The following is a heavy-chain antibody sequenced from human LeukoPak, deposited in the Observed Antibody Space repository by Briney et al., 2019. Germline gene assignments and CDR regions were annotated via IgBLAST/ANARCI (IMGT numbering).Heavy chain of an antibody. V-gene: IGHV3-30-3*01. CDR3: ARDETSAFDY. Sequence: PGRSLRLSCAASGFTFSSYAMHWVRQAPGKGLEWVAVISYDGSNKYYADSVKGRFTISRDNSKNTLYLQMNSLRAEDTAVYYWARDETSAFDYWGQGTLVTVSS. D-gene: IGHD6-6*01. CDR1: GFTFSSYA. CDR2: ISYDGSNK. J-gene: IGHJ4*02.